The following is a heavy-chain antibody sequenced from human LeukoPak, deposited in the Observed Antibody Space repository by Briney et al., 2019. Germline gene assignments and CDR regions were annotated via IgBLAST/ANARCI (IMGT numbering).Heavy chain of an antibody. V-gene: IGHV3-33*01. CDR2: IWNDGTTT. CDR3: AARYCTDTVCHFY. Sequence: PGRSLRLSCAASGFTFKICGMHWVRQAPGKGLEGVGVIWNDGTTTFYADSVRGRFTISRDNSKNTLYLQMNSLRAEDTAVYYCAARYCTDTVCHFYWGQGTLVTVSS. J-gene: IGHJ4*02. CDR1: GFTFKICG. D-gene: IGHD2-8*01.